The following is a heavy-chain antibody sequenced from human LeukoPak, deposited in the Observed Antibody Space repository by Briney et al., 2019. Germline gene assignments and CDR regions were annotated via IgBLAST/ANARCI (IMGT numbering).Heavy chain of an antibody. V-gene: IGHV3-11*05. CDR3: ASDAGGAWGMDV. CDR1: GFSLSDYY. CDR2: ISSSSTYT. J-gene: IGHJ6*02. D-gene: IGHD3-10*01. Sequence: GGSLRLSCAASGFSLSDYYMTWIRQAAGKGLEWVSYISSSSTYTNYADSVKGRFTISRDNAKNSLYLQMNSLRAEDTAVYYCASDAGGAWGMDVWGQGTTVTVSS.